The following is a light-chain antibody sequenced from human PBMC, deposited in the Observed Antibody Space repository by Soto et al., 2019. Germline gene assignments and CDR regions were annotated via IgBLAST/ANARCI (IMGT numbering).Light chain of an antibody. J-gene: IGLJ1*01. Sequence: QSVLTQPPSGSGAPGQRVTISCTGSSSNIGAGYDVHWYQQLPGTAPKLLIYGNSNRPSGVPDRFSGSKSGTSASLAITGLQAEDEADYYCQSYDSSLSAHNYVFGTGTKVPVL. V-gene: IGLV1-40*01. CDR1: SSNIGAGYD. CDR2: GNS. CDR3: QSYDSSLSAHNYV.